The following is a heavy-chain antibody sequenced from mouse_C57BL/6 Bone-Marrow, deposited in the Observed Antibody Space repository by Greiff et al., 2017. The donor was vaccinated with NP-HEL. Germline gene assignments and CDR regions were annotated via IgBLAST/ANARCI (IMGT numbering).Heavy chain of an antibody. D-gene: IGHD1-1*01. CDR2: IYPRSGNT. CDR3: ARSCYYGSSYNFDY. CDR1: GYTFTSYG. J-gene: IGHJ2*01. V-gene: IGHV1-81*01. Sequence: QVQLQQSGAELARPGASVKLSCKASGYTFTSYGISWVKQRTGQGLEWIGEIYPRSGNTYYNEKFKGKATLTADKSSSTAYMELRSLTSEDAAVYFCARSCYYGSSYNFDYWGQGTTLTVSS.